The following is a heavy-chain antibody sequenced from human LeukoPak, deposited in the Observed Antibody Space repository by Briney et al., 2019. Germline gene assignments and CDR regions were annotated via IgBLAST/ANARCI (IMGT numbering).Heavy chain of an antibody. D-gene: IGHD6-13*01. CDR1: GGSISSGGYY. V-gene: IGHV4-31*03. Sequence: SETLSLTCTVSGGSISSGGYYWSWIRQHPGKGLEWIGYIYYSGSTYYNPSLKSRVTISVDTSNNQFSLKLSSVTAADTAVYYCARSSSWSSDYWGQGTQVTVSS. J-gene: IGHJ4*02. CDR3: ARSSSWSSDY. CDR2: IYYSGST.